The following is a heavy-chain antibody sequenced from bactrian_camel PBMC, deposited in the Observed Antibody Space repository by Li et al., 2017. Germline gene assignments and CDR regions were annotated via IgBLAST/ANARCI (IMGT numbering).Heavy chain of an antibody. Sequence: VQLVASGGDLVQPGGTLTLSCSASGFTFSAYAISWVRQAPGKGLEWVSTTNSGGETTYFADFVQGRFTISIDNAKSTLYLQMNNLRADDTAMYYCAIGLFADFGLGRGTQVTVS. J-gene: IGHJ4*01. D-gene: IGHD5*01. CDR1: GFTFSAYA. CDR2: TNSGGETT. V-gene: IGHV3S31*01.